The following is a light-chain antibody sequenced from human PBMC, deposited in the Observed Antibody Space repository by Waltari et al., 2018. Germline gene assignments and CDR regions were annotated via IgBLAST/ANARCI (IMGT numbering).Light chain of an antibody. CDR1: SRAVGSYNL. CDR2: EGS. CDR3: CSYAGSSTLV. J-gene: IGLJ2*01. V-gene: IGLV2-23*01. Sequence: QSALTQPASVSGSPGQSLTISCTGNSRAVGSYNLVSWYPQHPGQAPKLMIYEGSKRPSGVSNRFSGSKSGNTASLTISGLQAEDEADYYCCSYAGSSTLVFGGGTKLTVL.